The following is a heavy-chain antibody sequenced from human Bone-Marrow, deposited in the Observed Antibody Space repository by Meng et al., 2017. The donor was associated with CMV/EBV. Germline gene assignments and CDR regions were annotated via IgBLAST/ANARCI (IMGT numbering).Heavy chain of an antibody. D-gene: IGHD2-2*02. Sequence: ASVKVSCKASGYTFTGYYMHWVRQAPGQGLEWMGWINPNSGGTNYAQKFQGRVTMTRDTSISTAYMELSRLRSDDTAVYYCARYCSSTSCYTGYGIDVWGQGTTVTVSS. CDR3: ARYCSSTSCYTGYGIDV. J-gene: IGHJ6*02. CDR1: GYTFTGYY. CDR2: INPNSGGT. V-gene: IGHV1-2*02.